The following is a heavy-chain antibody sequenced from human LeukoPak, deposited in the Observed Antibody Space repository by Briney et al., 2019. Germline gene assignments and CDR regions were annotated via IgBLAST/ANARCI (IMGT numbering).Heavy chain of an antibody. CDR3: AKDNLAKLEVVITGRGYGMDV. D-gene: IGHD3-22*01. CDR2: ISYDGSNK. V-gene: IGHV3-30*18. Sequence: GGSLRLSCAASGFTFSSYGMHWVRQAPGKGLEWVAVISYDGSNKYYADSVKGRFTISRDNSKNTLYLQMNSLRAEDTAVYYCAKDNLAKLEVVITGRGYGMDVWGQGTTVTASS. CDR1: GFTFSSYG. J-gene: IGHJ6*02.